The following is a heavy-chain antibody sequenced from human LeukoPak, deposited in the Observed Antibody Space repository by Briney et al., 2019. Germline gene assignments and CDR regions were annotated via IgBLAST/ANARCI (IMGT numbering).Heavy chain of an antibody. CDR1: GFTFSSYG. CDR3: ARRYSSRRGYFDY. J-gene: IGHJ4*02. CDR2: ISYDGSNK. V-gene: IGHV3-30*03. D-gene: IGHD6-13*01. Sequence: GGSLRLSCAASGFTFSSYGMHWVRQAPGKGLEWVAVISYDGSNKYYADSVKGRFTISRDNSKNTLYLQMNSLRAEDTAVYYCARRYSSRRGYFDYWGQGTLVTVSS.